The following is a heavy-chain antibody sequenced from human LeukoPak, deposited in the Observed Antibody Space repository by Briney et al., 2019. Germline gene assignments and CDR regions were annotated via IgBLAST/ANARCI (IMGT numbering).Heavy chain of an antibody. CDR3: ARVGPYSSSWYLLQGSGWFDP. J-gene: IGHJ5*02. D-gene: IGHD6-13*01. Sequence: SVKVSCKASGGTFSSCAISWVRQAPGQGLEWMGGIIPIFGTANYAQKFQGRVTITADESTSTAYMELSSLRSEDTAVYYCARVGPYSSSWYLLQGSGWFDPWGQGTLVTVSS. V-gene: IGHV1-69*13. CDR2: IIPIFGTA. CDR1: GGTFSSCA.